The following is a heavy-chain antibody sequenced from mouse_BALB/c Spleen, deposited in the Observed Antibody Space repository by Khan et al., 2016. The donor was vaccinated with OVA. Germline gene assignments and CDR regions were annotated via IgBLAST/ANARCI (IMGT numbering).Heavy chain of an antibody. D-gene: IGHD2-14*01. CDR3: ARATYRYAFVY. Sequence: EVQLQESGPSLVKPSQTLSLTCSVTGDSITSGYWSWIRKFPGNKLEYMAYMIYTGYTYYNPSLKSRISIPRHTSTNQYYLQLNSVTTEDTATYYCARATYRYAFVYWGQGTLVTVSA. CDR2: MIYTGYT. J-gene: IGHJ3*01. CDR1: GDSITSGY. V-gene: IGHV3-8*02.